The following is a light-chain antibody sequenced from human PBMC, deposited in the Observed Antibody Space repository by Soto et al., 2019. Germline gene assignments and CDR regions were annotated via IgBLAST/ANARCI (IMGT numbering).Light chain of an antibody. V-gene: IGKV3-15*01. CDR1: QSINAH. Sequence: EVVMTQSPATLSVSPGERVTLSCRASQSINAHLAWYQQKPGQAPRLLIHGASTRATGIPARFSGSGYGTEFILTISSLHSEDFAVYYCQQYNTWLWTFGQGTKVEIQ. CDR2: GAS. CDR3: QQYNTWLWT. J-gene: IGKJ1*01.